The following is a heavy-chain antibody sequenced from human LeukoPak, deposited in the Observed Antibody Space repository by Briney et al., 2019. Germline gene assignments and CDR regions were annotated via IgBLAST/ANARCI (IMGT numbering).Heavy chain of an antibody. V-gene: IGHV4-31*03. CDR1: GGSISSGGYY. D-gene: IGHD5-18*01. CDR2: IYYSGST. J-gene: IGHJ4*02. Sequence: SQTLSLTCTVSGGSISSGGYYWSWIRQHPGKGLEWIGYIYYSGSTYYNPSLKSRVTISVDTSKNQFSLKLSSVTAADTAVYYCARVRVDTAMVIGSERMGATRGMSDWGQGTLVTVSS. CDR3: ARVRVDTAMVIGSERMGATRGMSD.